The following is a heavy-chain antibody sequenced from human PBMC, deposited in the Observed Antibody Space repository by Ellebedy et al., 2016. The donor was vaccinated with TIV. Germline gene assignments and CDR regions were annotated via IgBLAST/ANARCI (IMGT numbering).Heavy chain of an antibody. D-gene: IGHD6-19*01. J-gene: IGHJ4*02. CDR1: GGSLSSNY. V-gene: IGHV4-59*12. Sequence: SETLSLTCTVSGGSLSSNYWTWIRQLPGKGLEWIGYIYDTGSTNYNPSLDSRVTIPADTSKNQFSLRLSSVTAADTAVYYCAEGRSGWYYFDYWGQGTPVTVSS. CDR2: IYDTGST. CDR3: AEGRSGWYYFDY.